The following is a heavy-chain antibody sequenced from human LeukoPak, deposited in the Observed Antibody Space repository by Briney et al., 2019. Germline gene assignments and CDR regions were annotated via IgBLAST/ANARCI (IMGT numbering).Heavy chain of an antibody. J-gene: IGHJ6*03. D-gene: IGHD2-15*01. Sequence: PSETLSLTCAVYGVSFSGYYWSWIRQPPGKGLEWIGEINHSGSTNYNPSLKSRVTISVDTSKNQFSLKLSSVTAADTAVYYCARGRYCSGGSCYSYYYYYMDVWGKGTTVTVSS. CDR1: GVSFSGYY. V-gene: IGHV4-34*01. CDR2: INHSGST. CDR3: ARGRYCSGGSCYSYYYYYMDV.